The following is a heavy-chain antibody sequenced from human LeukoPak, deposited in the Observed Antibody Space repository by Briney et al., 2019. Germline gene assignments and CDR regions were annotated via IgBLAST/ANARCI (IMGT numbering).Heavy chain of an antibody. D-gene: IGHD3-22*01. CDR2: ISSSSSYI. Sequence: GGSLRLSCAASAFTFSSYSMNWVRQAPGKGLEWVSSISSSSSYIYYADSVKGRSTISRDNAKNSLYLQMNSLRAEDTAVYYCARSHYYDSSGYFDYWGQGTLVTVSS. CDR1: AFTFSSYS. J-gene: IGHJ4*02. V-gene: IGHV3-21*01. CDR3: ARSHYYDSSGYFDY.